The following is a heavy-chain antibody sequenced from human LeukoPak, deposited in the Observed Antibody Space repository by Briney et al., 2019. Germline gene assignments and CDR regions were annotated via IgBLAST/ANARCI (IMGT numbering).Heavy chain of an antibody. CDR1: GDSDNGS. J-gene: IGHJ4*02. Sequence: WQTLSLTCVVSGDSDNGSWNWIRQSPSRGREWLGRAYYRSKWYNDYAESMEGRMTISQDTSTNQYSLHLNSVTPDDTAVYYCSRDFGNTGWHTFASWGQGTLVTASS. CDR3: SRDFGNTGWHTFAS. D-gene: IGHD6-19*01. V-gene: IGHV6-1*01. CDR2: AYYRSKWYN.